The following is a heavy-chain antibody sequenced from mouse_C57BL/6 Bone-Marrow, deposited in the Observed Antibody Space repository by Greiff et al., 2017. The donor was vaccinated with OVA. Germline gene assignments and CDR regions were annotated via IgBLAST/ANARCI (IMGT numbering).Heavy chain of an antibody. CDR3: ARPYYYGSSYDWYFDV. V-gene: IGHV5-12*01. CDR1: GFTFSDYY. Sequence: EVKLVESGGGLVQPGGSLKLSCAASGFTFSDYYMYWVRQTPETRLEWVAYISIVGGSTYYPDTVKGRFTISRDTAKNTLYLQMSRLKSEDTAMYYCARPYYYGSSYDWYFDVWGTGTTVTVSS. J-gene: IGHJ1*03. CDR2: ISIVGGST. D-gene: IGHD1-1*01.